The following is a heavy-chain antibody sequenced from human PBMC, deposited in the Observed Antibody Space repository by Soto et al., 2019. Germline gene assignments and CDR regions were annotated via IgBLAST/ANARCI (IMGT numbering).Heavy chain of an antibody. CDR3: ARDFSGKNDAFDI. V-gene: IGHV3-66*01. D-gene: IGHD3-10*01. Sequence: EVQLVESGGGLVQPVGSLRLSCAASGFTVTTNYMSWVRQPPGKGLEWVSVVYSGGSTYYADSVKGRFTVSRDNSKNTLYIQMNSLRAEDTAVYYCARDFSGKNDAFDIWGQGTVVTVSS. CDR1: GFTVTTNY. CDR2: VYSGGST. J-gene: IGHJ3*02.